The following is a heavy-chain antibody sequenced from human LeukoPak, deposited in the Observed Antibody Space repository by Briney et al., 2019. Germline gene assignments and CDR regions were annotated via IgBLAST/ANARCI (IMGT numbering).Heavy chain of an antibody. CDR2: ICYSGST. CDR1: GGSISSYY. V-gene: IGHV4-59*08. J-gene: IGHJ6*02. CDR3: ASADYYYGMDV. Sequence: PSETLSLTCTVSGGSISSYYWSWIRQPPGKGLEWIGYICYSGSTNYNPSLKSRVTISVDTSKNQFSLKLSSVTAADTAVYYCASADYYYGMDVWGQGTTVTVSS.